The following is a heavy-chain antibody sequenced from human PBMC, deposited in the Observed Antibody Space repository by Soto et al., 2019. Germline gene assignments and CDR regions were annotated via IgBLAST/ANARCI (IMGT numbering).Heavy chain of an antibody. D-gene: IGHD5-18*01. CDR1: GGSISSYY. J-gene: IGHJ5*02. CDR3: ARDRGYLDP. CDR2: IYYSGST. Sequence: SETLSLTCSVSGGSISSYYGSWIRQPPGKGPEWIGYIYYSGSTNYNPSLKSRVTISVDTSKNQFSLKLSSVTAADTAVYYCARDRGYLDPWGQGTLVTVSS. V-gene: IGHV4-59*01.